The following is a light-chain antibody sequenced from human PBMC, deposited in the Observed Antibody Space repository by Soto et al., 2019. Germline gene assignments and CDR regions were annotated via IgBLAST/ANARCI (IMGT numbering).Light chain of an antibody. CDR3: AAWDDSLSAYV. J-gene: IGLJ1*01. CDR2: RNN. V-gene: IGLV1-47*01. Sequence: QSVLTQPPSASETPGQRVTISCSGSSSNIGSNFVYWFQQLPGAAPKLLIYRNNQRPSGVPDRFSGSKSGTSASLAISGLRSENEADYYCAAWDDSLSAYVFGTGTKVTV. CDR1: SSNIGSNF.